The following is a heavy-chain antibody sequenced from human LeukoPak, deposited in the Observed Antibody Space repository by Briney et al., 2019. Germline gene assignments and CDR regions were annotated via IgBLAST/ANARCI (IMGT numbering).Heavy chain of an antibody. CDR3: ARRFIGRYYGLYYFDY. CDR1: GGSISSGGYY. CDR2: IYYSGST. D-gene: IGHD3-10*01. Sequence: SETLSLTCTVSGGSISSGGYYWSWIRQHPGKGLEWIGYIYYSGSTYYNPSLKSRVTISVDTSKNQFSLKLSSVTAADTAVYYCARRFIGRYYGLYYFDYWGQGTLVTVSS. V-gene: IGHV4-31*03. J-gene: IGHJ4*02.